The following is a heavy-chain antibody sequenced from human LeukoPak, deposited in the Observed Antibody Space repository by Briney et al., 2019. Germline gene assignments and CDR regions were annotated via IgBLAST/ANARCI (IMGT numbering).Heavy chain of an antibody. CDR2: ISYDGSSK. D-gene: IGHD6-19*01. Sequence: GGSLRLSCTASGFTFSSYGMHWVRQAPGKGLEWVAVISYDGSSKYYADSVKGRFTISRDNSKNTLYLQMNSLRAEDTAVYYCAKSYSSGWYYFDYWGQGTLVTVSS. V-gene: IGHV3-30*18. CDR1: GFTFSSYG. CDR3: AKSYSSGWYYFDY. J-gene: IGHJ4*02.